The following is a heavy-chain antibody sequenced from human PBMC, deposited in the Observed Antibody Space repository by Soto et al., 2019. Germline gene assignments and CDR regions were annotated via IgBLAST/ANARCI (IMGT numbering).Heavy chain of an antibody. CDR2: IYYSGST. CDR1: GESISGTIYY. D-gene: IGHD6-13*01. CDR3: ARPGGSGWFYFDS. V-gene: IGHV4-39*02. J-gene: IGHJ4*02. Sequence: SETMSLTCIVSGESISGTIYYWGWIRQPPGKGLEWIGSIYYSGSTYYNPSLKSRVTISVDTSKNHFSLKLTSVTAADTAVYYCARPGGSGWFYFDSWGQGSQVTVSS.